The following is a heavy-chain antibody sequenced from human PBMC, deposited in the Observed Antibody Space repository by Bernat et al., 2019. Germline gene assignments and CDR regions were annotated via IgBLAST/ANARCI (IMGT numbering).Heavy chain of an antibody. V-gene: IGHV4-30-2*01. CDR1: GGSISSGGYS. CDR3: ARGSFLQVRGGNVFDY. D-gene: IGHD3-10*01. Sequence: QLQLQESGSGLVKPSQTLSLTCAVSGGSISSGGYSWSWIRQPPGKGLEWIGYIYHSGSTYYNPSLKSRVTISVDRSKNQFSLKLSSVTAADTAVYYCARGSFLQVRGGNVFDYWGQGTLVTVSS. CDR2: IYHSGST. J-gene: IGHJ4*02.